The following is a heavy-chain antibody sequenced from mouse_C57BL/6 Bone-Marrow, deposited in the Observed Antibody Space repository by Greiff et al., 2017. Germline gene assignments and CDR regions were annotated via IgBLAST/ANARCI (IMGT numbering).Heavy chain of an antibody. CDR3: ARGDYGSSPFDY. Sequence: QVQLQQSGAELVRPGPSVKVSCKASGYAFTNYLIEWVKQRPGQGLEWIGVINTGSGGTNYNEKFKGKATLTADKSSSSAYMQLSSLTSEDSAVYFCARGDYGSSPFDYWGQGTTLTVSS. CDR2: INTGSGGT. J-gene: IGHJ2*01. CDR1: GYAFTNYL. D-gene: IGHD1-1*01. V-gene: IGHV1-54*01.